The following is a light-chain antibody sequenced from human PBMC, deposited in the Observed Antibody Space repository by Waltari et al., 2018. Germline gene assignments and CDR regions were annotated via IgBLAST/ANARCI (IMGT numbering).Light chain of an antibody. J-gene: IGLJ2*01. CDR2: RNN. CDR3: AAWDDSLSGPVV. CDR1: SSNIGSNY. V-gene: IGLV1-47*01. Sequence: QAVLTHPPSASGTPGQRGTISCSGSSSNIGSNYVYCYQPLPGTAPKLLLYRNNQWPSGVPDRFSGSKSGTSASLAISGLRSEDEADYYCAAWDDSLSGPVVFGGGTKLTVL.